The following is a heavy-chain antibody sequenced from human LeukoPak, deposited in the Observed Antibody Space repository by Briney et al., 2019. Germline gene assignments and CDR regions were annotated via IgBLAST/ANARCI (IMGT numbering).Heavy chain of an antibody. CDR2: INPNSGGT. J-gene: IGHJ2*01. Sequence: ASVKVSCKASGYTFTGYYMHWVRQAPGQGLEWMGWINPNSGGTNYAQKLQGRVTMTRDTSITTAYMELSRLSSDDTAVYYCARHPGKVTNDWYFDLWGRGTLVTVSS. V-gene: IGHV1-2*02. CDR3: ARHPGKVTNDWYFDL. CDR1: GYTFTGYY. D-gene: IGHD4-23*01.